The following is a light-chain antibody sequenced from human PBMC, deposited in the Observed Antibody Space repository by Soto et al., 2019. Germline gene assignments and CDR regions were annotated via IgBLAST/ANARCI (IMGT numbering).Light chain of an antibody. Sequence: QSALTQPASVSGSPGQSITISCTGTSSDVGGYNYVSWYQQHPGKAPKLMIYDVSNRPSGVSNHFSGSKSGNTVSLTISGLQAEDEADYYCSSYTSSSTYVFGTGTKVTVL. CDR2: DVS. V-gene: IGLV2-14*01. CDR3: SSYTSSSTYV. CDR1: SSDVGGYNY. J-gene: IGLJ1*01.